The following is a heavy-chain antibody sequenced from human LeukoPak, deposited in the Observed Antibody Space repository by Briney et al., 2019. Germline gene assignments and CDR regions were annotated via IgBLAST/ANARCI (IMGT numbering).Heavy chain of an antibody. J-gene: IGHJ4*02. Sequence: SETLSLTCTVSGGSISSSSYHWSWIRQPPGKRLEWIGYIYDSGSTNYNPSLKSRVTISVATSKNQFSLKLSSVTAADTAVYYCARTGYSYGVDYWGQGTLVTVSS. V-gene: IGHV4-61*05. D-gene: IGHD5-18*01. CDR1: GGSISSSSYH. CDR2: IYDSGST. CDR3: ARTGYSYGVDY.